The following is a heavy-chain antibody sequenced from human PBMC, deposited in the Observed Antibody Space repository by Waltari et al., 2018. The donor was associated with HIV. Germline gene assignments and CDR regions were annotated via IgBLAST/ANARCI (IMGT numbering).Heavy chain of an antibody. J-gene: IGHJ6*02. D-gene: IGHD3-22*01. V-gene: IGHV1-69*19. Sequence: QVQLVQSEGAVWKPGSSVKISCKASGWAFSSYAVYWVRQVPGQGLEWMGVIIPIFCARMYAQEMKGRVAISAGDHAATVYMEWTGLKSEDAGSFYGVRDGGGYYYNRGYFGWFKYWGQGTTVIDSS. CDR3: VRDGGGYYYNRGYFGWFKY. CDR1: GWAFSSYA. CDR2: IIPIFCAR.